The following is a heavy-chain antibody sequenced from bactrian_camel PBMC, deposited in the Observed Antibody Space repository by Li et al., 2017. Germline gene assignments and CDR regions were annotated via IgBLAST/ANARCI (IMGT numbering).Heavy chain of an antibody. Sequence: HVQLVESGGGSVQAGGSLRLSCTGSGDGIHARDMAWFRQAPGKEREGVAALHTGGGSTLYADSVKGRFTISKDNAKNTVYLRMNSLKPEDTAMYYCAARTRGDCSGVDFDYWGQGTQVTVS. V-gene: IGHV3S54*01. CDR1: GDGIHARD. J-gene: IGHJ4*01. CDR3: AARTRGDCSGVDFDY. CDR2: LHTGGGST. D-gene: IGHD2*01.